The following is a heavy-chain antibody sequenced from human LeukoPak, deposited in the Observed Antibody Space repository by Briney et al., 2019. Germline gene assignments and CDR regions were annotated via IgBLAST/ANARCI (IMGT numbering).Heavy chain of an antibody. CDR3: ARDGTPEYDHIWGRPQLY. Sequence: ASVKVSCKASGYTFTSYGISWVRQAPGQGLEWMGIINPSGGSTRYAQKFQGRVTMTRDTSTSTVYMELKSLRSEDTAIYYCARDGTPEYDHIWGRPQLYWGQGTLVIVSS. V-gene: IGHV1-46*01. CDR2: INPSGGST. J-gene: IGHJ4*02. D-gene: IGHD3-16*01. CDR1: GYTFTSYG.